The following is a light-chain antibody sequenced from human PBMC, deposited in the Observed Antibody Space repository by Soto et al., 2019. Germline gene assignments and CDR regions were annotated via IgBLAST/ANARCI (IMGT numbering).Light chain of an antibody. CDR2: EVN. CDR1: NSDVGSYKY. Sequence: QSALTQSASVSGSPGQSIAISCTGINSDVGSYKYVSWYRQDPGKAPKLLIYEVNNRPSGVSNRFSGSKSGNTASLTISGLQAEDEGDYYCSRNTNTTSLRVFGGGTKLTVL. J-gene: IGLJ3*02. CDR3: SRNTNTTSLRV. V-gene: IGLV2-14*01.